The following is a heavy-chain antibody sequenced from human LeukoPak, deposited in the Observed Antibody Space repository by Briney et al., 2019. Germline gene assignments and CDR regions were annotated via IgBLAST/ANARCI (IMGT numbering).Heavy chain of an antibody. CDR1: GFTFSSYW. J-gene: IGHJ4*02. CDR3: ARARWSSTGWFLGY. D-gene: IGHD6-19*01. CDR2: VNPQGSGT. V-gene: IGHV3-74*01. Sequence: PGESLRLSCAASGFTFSSYWMHWVRQAPGKGLVWVSRVNPQGSGTNYTDSVKGRFTISRDNAKDALHLRMDNLRVEDTAVYYCARARWSSTGWFLGYWGQGTLVTVSS.